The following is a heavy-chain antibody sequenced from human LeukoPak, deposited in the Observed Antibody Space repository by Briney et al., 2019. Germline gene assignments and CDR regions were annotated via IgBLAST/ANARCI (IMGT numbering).Heavy chain of an antibody. CDR2: ISAYNGNT. D-gene: IGHD2-2*02. V-gene: IGHV1-18*01. CDR3: ASTYCSSTSCYNYYMDV. Sequence: ASVKVSCKASGYTFTSYGISWVRQAPGQGLEWMGWISAYNGNTNYAQKLQGRVTMTTDTSTSTVYMELRSLRSDDTAVYYCASTYCSSTSCYNYYMDVWGKGTTVTVSS. CDR1: GYTFTSYG. J-gene: IGHJ6*03.